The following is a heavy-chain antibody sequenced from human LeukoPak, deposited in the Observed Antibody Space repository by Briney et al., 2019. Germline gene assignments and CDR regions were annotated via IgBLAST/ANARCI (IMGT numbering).Heavy chain of an antibody. J-gene: IGHJ5*02. Sequence: SVKVSCKASGGTFSSYAISWVRQAPGQGLEWMGGIIPIFGTANNAQKFQGRVTITTDESTSTAYMELSSLRSEDTAVYYCACSGYYLEGTYNWFDPWGQGTLVTVSS. CDR3: ACSGYYLEGTYNWFDP. CDR2: IIPIFGTA. V-gene: IGHV1-69*05. D-gene: IGHD3-22*01. CDR1: GGTFSSYA.